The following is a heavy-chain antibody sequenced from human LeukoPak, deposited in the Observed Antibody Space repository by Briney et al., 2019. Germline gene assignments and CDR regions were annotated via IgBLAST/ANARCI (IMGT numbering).Heavy chain of an antibody. CDR3: ARQKGNFGH. Sequence: SETLSLTCAVYGGSFSGYYWSWIRQPPGKGLEWIGSIYYSGTTYYNPSLKSRVTISVDTSKNQFSLKLSSVTAADTAIYYCARQKGNFGHWGQGTLVTVSS. J-gene: IGHJ4*02. CDR1: GGSFSGYY. CDR2: IYYSGTT. D-gene: IGHD1-7*01. V-gene: IGHV4-34*01.